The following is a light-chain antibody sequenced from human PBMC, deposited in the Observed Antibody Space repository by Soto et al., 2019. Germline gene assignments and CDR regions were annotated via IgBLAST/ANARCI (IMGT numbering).Light chain of an antibody. CDR3: QHYSTVWA. CDR1: QSIDTW. CDR2: DAS. V-gene: IGKV1-5*01. J-gene: IGKJ1*01. Sequence: DIQMTQSPSSLSASVGDRVTITCRASQSIDTWLAWHQQKPGKAPNLLIYDASTLESGVPSRFSGSGSGTEFTLTISSLQPDDFATYYCQHYSTVWAFGQGTKVDIK.